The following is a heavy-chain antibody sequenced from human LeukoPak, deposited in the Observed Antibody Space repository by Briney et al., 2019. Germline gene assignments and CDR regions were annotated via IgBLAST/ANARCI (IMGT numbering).Heavy chain of an antibody. V-gene: IGHV1-69*04. J-gene: IGHJ5*02. D-gene: IGHD3-22*01. CDR1: GGTFSSYA. CDR3: ARGLGYYDSSGYSS. Sequence: ASVKVSCKASGGTFSSYAISWVRQAPGQGLEWMGRIIPILGIANYAQKFQGRVTITADKSTSTAYMELSSLRSEDTAVYYCARGLGYYDSSGYSSWGQGTLVTVSS. CDR2: IIPILGIA.